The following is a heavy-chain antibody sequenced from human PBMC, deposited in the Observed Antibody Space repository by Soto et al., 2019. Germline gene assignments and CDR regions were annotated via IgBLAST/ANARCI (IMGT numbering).Heavy chain of an antibody. Sequence: ASVKVSCKASGYTFTSYGISWVRQAPGQGPEWMGWISAYNGNTNYAQKLQGRVTMTTDTSTSTAYMELRSLRSDDTAVYYCARDRGYKGLYYCGMDVWGQGTTVTVSS. CDR1: GYTFTSYG. D-gene: IGHD5-12*01. V-gene: IGHV1-18*01. J-gene: IGHJ6*02. CDR2: ISAYNGNT. CDR3: ARDRGYKGLYYCGMDV.